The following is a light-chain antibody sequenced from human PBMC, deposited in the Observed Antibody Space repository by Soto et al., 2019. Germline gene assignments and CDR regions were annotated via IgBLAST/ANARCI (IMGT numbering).Light chain of an antibody. V-gene: IGLV1-44*01. CDR2: AND. Sequence: QSVLTQPPSASGTPGQRGTISWSGSTSNIGSSAVNWYQQLPGTAPKLLIYANDQRPSGVPARFCGSKSGTSASLAISGLQSEDEADYYCAAWDGSLNRYVFAAGTKVTVL. J-gene: IGLJ1*01. CDR1: TSNIGSSA. CDR3: AAWDGSLNRYV.